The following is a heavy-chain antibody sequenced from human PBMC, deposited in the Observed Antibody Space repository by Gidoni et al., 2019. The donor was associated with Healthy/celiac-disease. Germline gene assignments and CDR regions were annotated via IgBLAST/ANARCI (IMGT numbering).Heavy chain of an antibody. Sequence: EVQLVESGGGLVKPGGSLRLSCAASGFTFSNAWMSWVRQAPGKGLEWVGYIKSKTEGGATDYAAPVKGRFTISRDDSKNTLYLQMNSLKTEDTAMYYCFIHRGYYYYGMDVWGQGTTVTVSS. D-gene: IGHD5-18*01. V-gene: IGHV3-15*01. CDR3: FIHRGYYYYGMDV. J-gene: IGHJ6*02. CDR1: GFTFSNAW. CDR2: IKSKTEGGAT.